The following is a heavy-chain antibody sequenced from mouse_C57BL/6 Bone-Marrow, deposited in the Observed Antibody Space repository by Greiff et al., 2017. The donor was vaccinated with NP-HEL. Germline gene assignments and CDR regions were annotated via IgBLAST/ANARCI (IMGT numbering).Heavy chain of an antibody. D-gene: IGHD1-1*02. Sequence: EVQLQQSGPELVKPGASVKISCKASGYTFTDYYMNWVKQSHGKSLEWIGDINPNNGGTSYNQKFKGKATLTVDKSSSTAYMELRSLTSEDSAVYYCVLCSWFAYWGQGTLVTVSA. V-gene: IGHV1-26*01. CDR3: VLCSWFAY. CDR2: INPNNGGT. CDR1: GYTFTDYY. J-gene: IGHJ3*01.